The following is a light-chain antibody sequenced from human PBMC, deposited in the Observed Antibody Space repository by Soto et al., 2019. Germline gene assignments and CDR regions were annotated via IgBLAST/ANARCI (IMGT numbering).Light chain of an antibody. CDR3: NSYTSSITYV. V-gene: IGLV2-14*01. CDR1: SSDVGGYNY. Sequence: QSALTQPASVSGSPGQSITISCTGTSSDVGGYNYVSWFQQHPGKAPKLMIYDVRNRHSGISNRFSGSKSGNTASLTISGLQAEDEADYYCNSYTSSITYVFGTGTKLTVL. J-gene: IGLJ1*01. CDR2: DVR.